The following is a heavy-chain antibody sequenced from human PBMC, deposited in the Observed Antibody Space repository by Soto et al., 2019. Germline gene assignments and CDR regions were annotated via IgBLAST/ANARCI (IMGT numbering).Heavy chain of an antibody. J-gene: IGHJ4*02. D-gene: IGHD6-19*01. V-gene: IGHV3-33*01. CDR2: IWSDGSKT. CDR1: GFTFRDYG. Sequence: QVQLVESGGGVVQPGRSLRLSCAASGFTFRDYGMHWVRQAPGKGLEWVAVIWSDGSKTFYADSVKGRFSISRDNSKNTLYLQMNSLRAEDTAVYYCARDLSIGVAGTLDYWGQGTLVTVSS. CDR3: ARDLSIGVAGTLDY.